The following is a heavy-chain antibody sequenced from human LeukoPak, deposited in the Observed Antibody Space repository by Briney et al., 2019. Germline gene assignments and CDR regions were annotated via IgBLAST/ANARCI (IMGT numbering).Heavy chain of an antibody. Sequence: GGSLRLSCAASGFNFSSYGLHWVRQAPGKGLEWVAVISYDGSNKYYADSVKGRFTISRDNSKNTLYLQMNSLRAEDTAVYYCAKDSIAVAGPFDYWGRGTLVTVSS. CDR1: GFNFSSYG. CDR2: ISYDGSNK. J-gene: IGHJ4*02. V-gene: IGHV3-30*18. D-gene: IGHD6-19*01. CDR3: AKDSIAVAGPFDY.